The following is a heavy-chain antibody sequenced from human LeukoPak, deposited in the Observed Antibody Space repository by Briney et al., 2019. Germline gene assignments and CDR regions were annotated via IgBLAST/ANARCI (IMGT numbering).Heavy chain of an antibody. Sequence: PGGSLRLSCRASGFTFSSHEMNWVRQAPGKGLEWLSYMSNGGDNIYYADPMKGRFTISRDNAKNSLFLQMYSLRAEDTAVYYCVRGGYCSSSICYSFNAFDVWGQGTTVTVSP. CDR1: GFTFSSHE. V-gene: IGHV3-48*03. D-gene: IGHD2-2*01. CDR2: MSNGGDNI. J-gene: IGHJ3*01. CDR3: VRGGYCSSSICYSFNAFDV.